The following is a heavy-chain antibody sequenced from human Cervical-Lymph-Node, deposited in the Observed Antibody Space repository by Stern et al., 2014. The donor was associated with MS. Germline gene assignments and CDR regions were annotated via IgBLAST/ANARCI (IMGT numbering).Heavy chain of an antibody. D-gene: IGHD4/OR15-4a*01. CDR1: GFTFSSYS. Sequence: VQLVQSGGGLVQPGGSLRLSCAASGFTFSSYSMNWVRQAPGKGEWVSYISSSSSTIYYADSVKGRFTISRDNAKNSLYLQMNSLRDEDTAVYYCARDPNYGDYYYYYGMDVWGQGTTVTVSS. V-gene: IGHV3-48*02. CDR2: ISSSSSTI. J-gene: IGHJ6*02. CDR3: ARDPNYGDYYYYYGMDV.